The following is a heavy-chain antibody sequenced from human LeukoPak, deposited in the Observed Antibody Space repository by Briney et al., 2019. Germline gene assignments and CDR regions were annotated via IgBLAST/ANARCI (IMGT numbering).Heavy chain of an antibody. D-gene: IGHD5-12*01. J-gene: IGHJ4*02. CDR2: IHHSGST. V-gene: IGHV4-39*07. Sequence: SETLSLTCTVSGGSISSGSYYWSWVRQPPGKGLEWIGEIHHSGSTNYNPSLKSRVTISVDKSKNQFSLKLSSVTAADTAVYYCARGGSRGYYFDYWGQGTLVTVSS. CDR3: ARGGSRGYYFDY. CDR1: GGSISSGSYY.